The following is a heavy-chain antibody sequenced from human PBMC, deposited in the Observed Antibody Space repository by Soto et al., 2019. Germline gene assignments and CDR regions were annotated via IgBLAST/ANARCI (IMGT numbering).Heavy chain of an antibody. CDR2: IYYSGST. D-gene: IGHD6-19*01. CDR3: VRVRTLGEYSSGWYGVYYFDY. CDR1: GGSISSGDYY. Sequence: SETLSLTCTVSGGSISSGDYYWSWIRQPPGKGLEWIGYIYYSGSTYYNPSLKSRVTISVDTSKNQFSLKLSSVTAADTAVYYCVRVRTLGEYSSGWYGVYYFDYGGQGTLGTVS. J-gene: IGHJ4*02. V-gene: IGHV4-30-4*01.